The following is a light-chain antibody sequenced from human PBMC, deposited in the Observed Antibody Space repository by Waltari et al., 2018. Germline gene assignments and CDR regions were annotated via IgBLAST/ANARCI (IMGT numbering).Light chain of an antibody. CDR2: EVY. Sequence: QSALTQPASVSGSPGQSITISCTGTSSDVGSYDLFPWYHQHPGQAPTLMIYEVYKRPSGVSNRFSGSKSGNTASLTISGLQAEDEADYYCCSYAGSSTFTFGGGTKLTVL. J-gene: IGLJ2*01. CDR1: SSDVGSYDL. V-gene: IGLV2-23*02. CDR3: CSYAGSSTFT.